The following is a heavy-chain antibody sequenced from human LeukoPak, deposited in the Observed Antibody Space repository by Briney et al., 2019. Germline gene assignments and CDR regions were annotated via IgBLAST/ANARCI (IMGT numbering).Heavy chain of an antibody. J-gene: IGHJ5*02. CDR3: ARDSGGGKGGNWFDP. CDR2: IYHSGST. D-gene: IGHD4-23*01. Sequence: KPSETLSLTCAVSGYSIRSGYYGGWIRQPPGKGLEWIGSIYHSGSTYYNPSLKSRVTISVDTSKNQFSLKLSSVTAADTAVYYCARDSGGGKGGNWFDPWGQGTLVTVSS. V-gene: IGHV4-38-2*02. CDR1: GYSIRSGYY.